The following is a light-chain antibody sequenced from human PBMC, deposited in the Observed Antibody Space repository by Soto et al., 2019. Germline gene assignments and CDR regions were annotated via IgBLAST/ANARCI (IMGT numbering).Light chain of an antibody. Sequence: EIVLTQSPDTLSLSPGERATLYCMASQRISISYLAWYQQKPGQAPRLLIYGASTRATGIPARFSGSGSGTDFTLTISSLQSEDFAVYYCQQYNNWPPITFGQGTRLEIK. V-gene: IGKV3-15*01. CDR2: GAS. J-gene: IGKJ5*01. CDR3: QQYNNWPPIT. CDR1: QRISISY.